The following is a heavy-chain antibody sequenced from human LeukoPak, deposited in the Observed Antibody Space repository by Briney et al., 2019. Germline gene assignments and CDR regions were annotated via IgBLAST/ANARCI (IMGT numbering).Heavy chain of an antibody. CDR3: ARETTSYGRIDY. CDR2: IYHSGST. V-gene: IGHV4-30-2*01. CDR1: GGSISSGGYY. D-gene: IGHD5-18*01. Sequence: SETLSLTCTVSGGSISSGGYYWSWIRQPPGKGLEWIGYIYHSGSTYYNPSLKSRVTISVDTSKNQFSLKLSSVTAADTAVYYCARETTSYGRIDYWGQGTLVTVSS. J-gene: IGHJ4*02.